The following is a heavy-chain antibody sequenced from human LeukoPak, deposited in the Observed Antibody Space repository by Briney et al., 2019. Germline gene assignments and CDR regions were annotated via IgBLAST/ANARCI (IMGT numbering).Heavy chain of an antibody. CDR1: GFTFSSYG. Sequence: PGGSLRLSCAASGFTFSSYGMSWVRQAPGKGLEWVSAISGSGGSTYYADSVKGRFTISRDNSKNTLYLQMNSLRAEDTAVYYCAKDPRVRPELERPGRRDRWFDPWGQGTLVTVSS. D-gene: IGHD1-1*01. CDR3: AKDPRVRPELERPGRRDRWFDP. CDR2: ISGSGGST. J-gene: IGHJ5*02. V-gene: IGHV3-23*01.